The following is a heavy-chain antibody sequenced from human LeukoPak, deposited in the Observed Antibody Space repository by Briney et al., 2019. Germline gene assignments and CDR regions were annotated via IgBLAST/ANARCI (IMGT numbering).Heavy chain of an antibody. CDR2: IYTCWST. CDR1: GGSISSYY. J-gene: IGHJ5*02. V-gene: IGHV4-4*07. Sequence: PSETLSLTCTVSGGSISSYYWSWIRQPAGKGLEWIGRIYTCWSTNYNPSLTSRVPMSVDTSKNQFSLKLSSVTAADTAVYYCARSPKFSGPLNWFDPWGQGTLVTVSS. CDR3: ARSPKFSGPLNWFDP. D-gene: IGHD1-26*01.